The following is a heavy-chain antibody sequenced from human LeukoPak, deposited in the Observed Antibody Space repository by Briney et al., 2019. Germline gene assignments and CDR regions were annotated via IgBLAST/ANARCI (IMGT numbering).Heavy chain of an antibody. V-gene: IGHV4-34*01. J-gene: IGHJ4*02. CDR1: GGSFSGYS. D-gene: IGHD3-22*01. CDR2: INQRRNT. Sequence: SETLSLTCVVYGGSFSGYSWSWIRQPPGKGLEWIGEINQRRNTNYNPSLKSRVTISIDASKNQFSLKLSSVTAADTAVYYCARGGGRYYDSSGYYYFDYWGQGTLVTVSS. CDR3: ARGGGRYYDSSGYYYFDY.